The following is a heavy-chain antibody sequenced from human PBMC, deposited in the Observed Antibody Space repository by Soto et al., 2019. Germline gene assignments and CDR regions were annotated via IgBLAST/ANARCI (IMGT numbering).Heavy chain of an antibody. Sequence: QVQLVESGGGVVQPGRSLRLSCAASGFTFRYHAMHWVRQAPGKGREWLAIIWNDGSNKFYAGSVQGRFTISRDNSKNTVYLQMNTLSAEDTAVYYCARALFPDVDIYAMDVWGQGTTVTVSS. D-gene: IGHD5-12*01. J-gene: IGHJ6*02. V-gene: IGHV3-33*01. CDR2: IWNDGSNK. CDR1: GFTFRYHA. CDR3: ARALFPDVDIYAMDV.